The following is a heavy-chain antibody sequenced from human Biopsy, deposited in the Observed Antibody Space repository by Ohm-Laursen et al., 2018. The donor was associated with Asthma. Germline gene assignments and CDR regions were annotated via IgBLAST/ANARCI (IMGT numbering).Heavy chain of an antibody. CDR2: ISPIFGAI. CDR1: GGTLNNYA. J-gene: IGHJ6*02. Sequence: SVKVSCNASGGTLNNYAINWVRQAPGQGLEWMGGISPIFGAIRYAQNFQGRVTITADVFTNTVHMELSSLRSEDTAVLYCGKARCYYYYCDMEVWGQGTTVTVSS. D-gene: IGHD3-16*02. V-gene: IGHV1-69*13. CDR3: GKARCYYYYCDMEV.